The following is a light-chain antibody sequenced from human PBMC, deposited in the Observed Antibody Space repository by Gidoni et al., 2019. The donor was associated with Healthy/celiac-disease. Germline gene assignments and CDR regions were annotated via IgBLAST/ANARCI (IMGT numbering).Light chain of an antibody. V-gene: IGKV3-20*01. J-gene: IGKJ5*01. Sequence: EVVLTQSPCTLSLSPGERATISCRASQSISSNYLAWYQQRPGQGPRLLIYGASTRATDIPERFSGSGSGSDFTLTISRLEPEDFAVYHCHQYGSPHLGFGQGTRLESK. CDR2: GAS. CDR3: HQYGSPHLG. CDR1: QSISSNY.